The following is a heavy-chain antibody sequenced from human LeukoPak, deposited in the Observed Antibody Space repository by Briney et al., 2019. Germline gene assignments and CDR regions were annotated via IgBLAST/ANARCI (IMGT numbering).Heavy chain of an antibody. J-gene: IGHJ4*02. V-gene: IGHV4-34*01. Sequence: PSETLSLTCAVYGGSFSGYYWSWIRQPPGKGLEWIGEINHSGSTNYNPSLKSRVAISVDTSKNQFSLKLSSVTAADTAVYYCARRPPRIVDTWRESGYYFDYWGQGTLVTVSS. CDR2: INHSGST. CDR3: ARRPPRIVDTWRESGYYFDY. D-gene: IGHD5-18*01. CDR1: GGSFSGYY.